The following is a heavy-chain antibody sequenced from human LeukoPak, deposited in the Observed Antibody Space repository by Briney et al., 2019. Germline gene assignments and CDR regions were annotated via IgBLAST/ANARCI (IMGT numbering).Heavy chain of an antibody. J-gene: IGHJ4*02. D-gene: IGHD2-15*01. CDR2: MNHRGST. CDR3: GRGVVVAVY. Sequence: SSETLSLICAVYGGPFSGYYWSWIRQPPGKGREWIGEMNHRGSTNYNTSLESRINISVNTFKNQVSLKMNSVAGAGTAVDYCGRGVVVAVYWGQGTLVSVCS. CDR1: GGPFSGYY. V-gene: IGHV4-34*01.